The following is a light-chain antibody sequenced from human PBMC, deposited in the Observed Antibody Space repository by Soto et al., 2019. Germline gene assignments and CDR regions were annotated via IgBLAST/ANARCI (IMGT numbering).Light chain of an antibody. Sequence: EMLMTQSPATLSVSPGERATLSCRASQSVSTNVAWYQQKPGQAPRLLIYGASSRASGIPARFSGSGSGTEFTLTISSLQSEDFAVYYCQQYSKWPLSFGPGTKVD. V-gene: IGKV3-15*01. CDR3: QQYSKWPLS. CDR2: GAS. J-gene: IGKJ3*01. CDR1: QSVSTN.